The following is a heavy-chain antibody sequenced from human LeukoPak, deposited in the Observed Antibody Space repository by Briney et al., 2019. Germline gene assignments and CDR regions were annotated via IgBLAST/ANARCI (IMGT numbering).Heavy chain of an antibody. CDR2: ISAYNGNT. D-gene: IGHD2-15*01. V-gene: IGHV1-18*04. CDR3: ARDPLYCSGGSCSAVSYYYYGMDV. CDR1: GYTFTSYG. Sequence: GASVKVSCKASGYTFTSYGISWVRQAPGQGLEWMGWISAYNGNTNYAQKLQGRVTMTTDTSTSTAYMELRSLRSDDTAVYYCARDPLYCSGGSCSAVSYYYYGMDVWGKGPTVTVSS. J-gene: IGHJ6*04.